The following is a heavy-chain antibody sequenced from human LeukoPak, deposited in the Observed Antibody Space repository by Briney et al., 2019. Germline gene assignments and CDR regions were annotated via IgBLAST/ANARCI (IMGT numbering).Heavy chain of an antibody. CDR3: AKIPSATESFDY. V-gene: IGHV3-74*01. Sequence: GGSLRLSCAASGFTFSSYWMHWVRQAPGKGLVWVSRINSDGSSTTYADSVKGRFTISRHNAKNTLYLQMDSLRAEDTAIYYCAKIPSATESFDYWGQGTLVTVSS. J-gene: IGHJ4*02. CDR1: GFTFSSYW. CDR2: INSDGSST. D-gene: IGHD5-12*01.